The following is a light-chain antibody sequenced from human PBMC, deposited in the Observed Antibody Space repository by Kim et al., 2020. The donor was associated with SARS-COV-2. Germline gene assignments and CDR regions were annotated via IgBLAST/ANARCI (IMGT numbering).Light chain of an antibody. J-gene: IGLJ2*01. V-gene: IGLV1-40*01. CDR3: QSYDNRLSGVV. Sequence: QSVLTQPPSVSGAPGQRVTISCTGSSSNIGTTYGVHWYQQLPGTAPKLLIYFNTDRPSGVPDRFSGSKSGTSASLAITGLQSEDEADYYCQSYDNRLSGVVFGGGTQLTVL. CDR2: FNT. CDR1: SSNIGTTYG.